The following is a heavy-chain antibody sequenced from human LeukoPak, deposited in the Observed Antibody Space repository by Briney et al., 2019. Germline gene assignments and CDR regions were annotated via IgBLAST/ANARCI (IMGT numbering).Heavy chain of an antibody. Sequence: GGSLRLSCAASGFTFSSYAMHWVRQAPGKGLEWVAVISYDGSNKYYADSVKGRFTISRDNAKNSLYLQMNSLRAEDTALYYCARDKGSSYYYYYMDVWGKGTTVTVSS. J-gene: IGHJ6*03. CDR1: GFTFSSYA. V-gene: IGHV3-30*04. CDR3: ARDKGSSYYYYYMDV. D-gene: IGHD6-6*01. CDR2: ISYDGSNK.